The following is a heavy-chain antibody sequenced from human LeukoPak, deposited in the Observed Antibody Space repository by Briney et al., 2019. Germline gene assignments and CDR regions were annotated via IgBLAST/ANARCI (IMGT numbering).Heavy chain of an antibody. CDR2: IYWDDDK. CDR1: GFSLRTTRVG. D-gene: IGHD6-13*01. V-gene: IGHV2-5*02. CDR3: AHRWVGSSWYWVYFDY. J-gene: IGHJ4*02. Sequence: SGPTLVKPTQTLTLTCTFSGFSLRTTRVGVSWIRQPPGKALEWLAHIYWDDDKSYSPSLKSRLTITKDTSKNQVVLSMTNMDPVDTATYCCAHRWVGSSWYWVYFDYWGPGTLVTVSS.